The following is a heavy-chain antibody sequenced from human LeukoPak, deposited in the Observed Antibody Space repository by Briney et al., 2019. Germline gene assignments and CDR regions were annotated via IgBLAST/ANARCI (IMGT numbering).Heavy chain of an antibody. CDR3: ARDLWSVYDTGGYYRDFDY. Sequence: AASVKVCCKASGFTFISYGFSWVRQAPGPGLEWVGWIGGYDGDRHYGENFQGRVTITTDTSTSTVYMEMRSLRSDDTAVYYCARDLWSVYDTGGYYRDFDYWGQGTLVTVSS. CDR2: IGGYDGDR. D-gene: IGHD3-22*01. V-gene: IGHV1-18*01. J-gene: IGHJ4*02. CDR1: GFTFISYG.